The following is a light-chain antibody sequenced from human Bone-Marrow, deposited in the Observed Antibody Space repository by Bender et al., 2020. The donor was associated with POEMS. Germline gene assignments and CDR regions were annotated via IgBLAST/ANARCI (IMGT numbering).Light chain of an antibody. CDR1: SSNIGSNY. J-gene: IGLJ3*02. CDR2: RNN. CDR3: ASWDDSLSGQV. V-gene: IGLV1-47*01. Sequence: QSVLTQPPSASGTPGQRVTISCSGSSSNIGSNYVSWYQQLPGTAPKLLIYRNNQRPSGVPDRFSGSRSGTSASLAISGLRSEDEADYYCASWDDSLSGQVFGGGTKVTVL.